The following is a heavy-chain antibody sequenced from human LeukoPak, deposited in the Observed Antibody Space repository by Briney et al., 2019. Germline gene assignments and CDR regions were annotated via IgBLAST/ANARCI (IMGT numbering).Heavy chain of an antibody. J-gene: IGHJ3*02. CDR1: GGSISSYY. CDR2: IYYSGST. Sequence: SETLSLTCTVSGGSISSYYWSWIRQPPGKGLEWIGYIYYSGSTNYNPSLKSRVTISVDTSKNQFSLKLSSVTAADTAVYYCARWYQLPFQAFDIWGQGTMVTVSS. D-gene: IGHD2-2*01. V-gene: IGHV4-59*01. CDR3: ARWYQLPFQAFDI.